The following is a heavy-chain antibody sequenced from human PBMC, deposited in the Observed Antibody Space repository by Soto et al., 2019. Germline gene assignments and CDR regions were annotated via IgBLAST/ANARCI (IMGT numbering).Heavy chain of an antibody. J-gene: IGHJ5*02. D-gene: IGHD2-15*01. Sequence: GASVKVSCKASGGTFSSYAISWVRQAPGQGLEWMGGIIPIFGTANYAQKFQGRVTITADESTSTAYMELSSLRSEDTAVYYCARDLYCSGGSCYLNWFDPWGQGTLVTVSS. CDR2: IIPIFGTA. CDR1: GGTFSSYA. V-gene: IGHV1-69*13. CDR3: ARDLYCSGGSCYLNWFDP.